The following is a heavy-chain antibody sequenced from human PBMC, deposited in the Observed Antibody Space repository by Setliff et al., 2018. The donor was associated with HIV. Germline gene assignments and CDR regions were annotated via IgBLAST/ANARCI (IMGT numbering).Heavy chain of an antibody. CDR1: GGSFSNYY. CDR2: LSPSGTT. V-gene: IGHV4-34*01. D-gene: IGHD4-17*01. J-gene: IGHJ4*02. Sequence: SETLSLTCTVYGGSFSNYYTNWIRQPPGKGLEWIGELSPSGTTRPNPSLQSRVIISLDTSKNQFSLKLTSVTAADTAMYYCAAFLVSPVTTQDYWGQGTPVTATS. CDR3: AAFLVSPVTTQDY.